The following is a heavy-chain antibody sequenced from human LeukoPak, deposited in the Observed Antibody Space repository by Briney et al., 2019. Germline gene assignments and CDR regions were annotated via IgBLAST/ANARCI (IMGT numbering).Heavy chain of an antibody. Sequence: GGSLRLSCAASGFTFDDYAMHWVRQVPGKGLEWVSLISWDGDNTYYVDSVKGRFTISRDNSKNSLYLQMNSLRAEDTALYYCVKGSVSASRGFDWLSAVDFWGQGTLVTVSS. CDR1: GFTFDDYA. CDR3: VKGSVSASRGFDWLSAVDF. CDR2: ISWDGDNT. D-gene: IGHD3-9*01. J-gene: IGHJ4*02. V-gene: IGHV3-43D*04.